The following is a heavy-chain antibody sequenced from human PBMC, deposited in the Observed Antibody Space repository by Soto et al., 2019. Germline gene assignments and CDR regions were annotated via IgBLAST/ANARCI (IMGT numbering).Heavy chain of an antibody. CDR2: ISVSSSYK. Sequence: PGGSLRLSCAASGYGISNYNMNWVRQSPGKGLEWVSYISVSSSYKYYADSVKGRFTISRDNANNSLFLQMNSLSADDTAVYYCVRGAYCSSTSCFYFDLWGHGTLVTVSS. CDR3: VRGAYCSSTSCFYFDL. CDR1: GYGISNYN. J-gene: IGHJ4*01. D-gene: IGHD2-2*01. V-gene: IGHV3-21*01.